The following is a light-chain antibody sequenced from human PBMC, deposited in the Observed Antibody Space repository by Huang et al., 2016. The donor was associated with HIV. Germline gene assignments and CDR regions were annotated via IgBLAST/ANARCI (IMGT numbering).Light chain of an antibody. CDR1: QTVLYTSTNENY. CDR3: QQYYSTPYT. J-gene: IGKJ2*01. CDR2: WAS. Sequence: DIVMTQSPDSLAVSLGERATINCKSSQTVLYTSTNENYLAWYQQKPGQPPKLLIYWASTRESGVPDRLSGSWSGTYFTLTISSLQAEDVAVYYCQQYYSTPYTFGQGTKLEIK. V-gene: IGKV4-1*01.